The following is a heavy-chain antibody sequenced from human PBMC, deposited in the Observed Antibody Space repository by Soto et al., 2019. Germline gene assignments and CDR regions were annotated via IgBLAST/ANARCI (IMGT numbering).Heavy chain of an antibody. V-gene: IGHV1-46*01. Sequence: QVQLVQSGAEVKKHGASVKVSCKASGFTFTNYFFHWVRQAPRQGLEWMGIISPYDGSTKYVQSLQGRATMTSDTSTSTVYMELSSLRSEDTAVYYCARGDGRGSSGFYYYFGMDVWGHGTTVTVSS. CDR2: ISPYDGST. CDR3: ARGDGRGSSGFYYYFGMDV. CDR1: GFTFTNYF. J-gene: IGHJ6*02. D-gene: IGHD6-25*01.